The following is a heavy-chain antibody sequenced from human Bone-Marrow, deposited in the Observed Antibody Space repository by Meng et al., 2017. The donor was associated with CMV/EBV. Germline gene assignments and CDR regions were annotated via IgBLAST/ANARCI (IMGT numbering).Heavy chain of an antibody. CDR2: IRYDGSNK. CDR1: GFTFSSYG. V-gene: IGHV3-30*02. CDR3: APLGYCSSTSCYREDY. J-gene: IGHJ4*02. Sequence: GGSLRLSCAASGFTFSSYGMHWVRQAPGKGLEWVAFIRYDGSNKYYADSVKGRFTISRDNSKNTLYLQMNSLRAEDTAVYYCAPLGYCSSTSCYREDYWGQGTLVAVSS. D-gene: IGHD2-2*02.